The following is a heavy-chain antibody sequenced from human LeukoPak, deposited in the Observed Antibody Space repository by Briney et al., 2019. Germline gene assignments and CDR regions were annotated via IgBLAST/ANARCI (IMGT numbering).Heavy chain of an antibody. Sequence: ASVKVSCKASGYTFTSYYMHWVRQAPGQGLEWMGWINPNSGGTNYAQKFQGRVTMTRDTSISTAYMELSRLRSDDTAVYYCARASGTVWNPKNYFDYWGQGTLVTVSS. D-gene: IGHD1/OR15-1a*01. CDR3: ARASGTVWNPKNYFDY. CDR1: GYTFTSYY. V-gene: IGHV1-2*02. J-gene: IGHJ4*02. CDR2: INPNSGGT.